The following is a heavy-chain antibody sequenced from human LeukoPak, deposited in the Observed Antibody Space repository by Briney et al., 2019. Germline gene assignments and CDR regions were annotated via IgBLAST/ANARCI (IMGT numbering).Heavy chain of an antibody. Sequence: PSETLSLTCNVSGGSISRSSYYWSWIRQPPGKGLEWIGSIYYSGSTYYNPSLKSRVTISVDTSKNQFSLKLSSVTAADTAVYYCASLRFLEWLHNWFDPWGQGTLVTVSS. CDR3: ASLRFLEWLHNWFDP. V-gene: IGHV4-39*01. D-gene: IGHD3-3*01. CDR1: GGSISRSSYY. J-gene: IGHJ5*02. CDR2: IYYSGST.